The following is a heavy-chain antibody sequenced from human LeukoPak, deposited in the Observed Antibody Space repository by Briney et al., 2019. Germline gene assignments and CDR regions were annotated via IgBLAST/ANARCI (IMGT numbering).Heavy chain of an antibody. CDR2: IYPGDSDT. D-gene: IGHD2-2*01. J-gene: IGHJ3*02. V-gene: IGHV5-51*01. Sequence: GESLKISCKGSGYRFTSYWVGWVRQMSGKGLEWMGIIYPGDSDTRYSPSFQGQVTISADKSISTAFLQWSSLKASDTAMYYCASGYCSRPSCAHNAFDIWGQGTMVTVSS. CDR3: ASGYCSRPSCAHNAFDI. CDR1: GYRFTSYW.